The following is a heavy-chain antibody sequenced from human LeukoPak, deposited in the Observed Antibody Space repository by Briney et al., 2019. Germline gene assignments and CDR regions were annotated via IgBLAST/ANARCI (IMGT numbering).Heavy chain of an antibody. D-gene: IGHD3-10*01. CDR1: GFTLSTYS. CDR2: ISSSSSYI. CDR3: ASGSGSYRTPYYYMDV. J-gene: IGHJ6*03. V-gene: IGHV3-21*01. Sequence: NPGGSLRLSCAASGFTLSTYSMNWVRQAPGKGLEWVSSISSSSSYIYYAHSVKGRFTISRDNAKNSLYLQMNSLRAEDTAVYYCASGSGSYRTPYYYMDVWGTGTTVTVSS.